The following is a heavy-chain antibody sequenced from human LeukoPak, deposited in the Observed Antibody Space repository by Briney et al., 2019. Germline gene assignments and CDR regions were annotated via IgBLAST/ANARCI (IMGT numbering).Heavy chain of an antibody. Sequence: ASVKVSCKASGYTFSNYDINWVRQATGQGLEWMGWMKPNSGNTGYAQKFQGRVTMTRNTSISTAYMELSSLTSEDTALYYCARDSSRWDGAFDIWGQGTTVTVSS. CDR3: ARDSSRWDGAFDI. D-gene: IGHD6-13*01. J-gene: IGHJ3*02. CDR1: GYTFSNYD. V-gene: IGHV1-8*01. CDR2: MKPNSGNT.